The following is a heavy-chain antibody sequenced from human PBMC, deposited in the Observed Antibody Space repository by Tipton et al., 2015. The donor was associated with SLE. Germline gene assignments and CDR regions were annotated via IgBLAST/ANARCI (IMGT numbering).Heavy chain of an antibody. CDR1: GFTFSSYG. Sequence: SLRLSCAASGFTFSSYGMHWVRQAPGKGLEWVAVISYDGSNKNYADSVKGRFTISRDNSKNTLFLQMNSLRAEDTALYYCANDLGVTSHCYYGMDVWGQGTTVTVSS. V-gene: IGHV3-30*18. D-gene: IGHD4-11*01. J-gene: IGHJ6*02. CDR2: ISYDGSNK. CDR3: ANDLGVTSHCYYGMDV.